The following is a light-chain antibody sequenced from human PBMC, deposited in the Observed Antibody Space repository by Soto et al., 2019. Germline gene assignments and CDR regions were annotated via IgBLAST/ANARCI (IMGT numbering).Light chain of an antibody. J-gene: IGKJ1*01. CDR1: QAISNY. CDR3: QQVKNYPRT. Sequence: DIPLTQSPSFLSASVGDRVTITCRASQAISNYLAWYQQKPGKAPKVLIYAASTLQSGVPSTFSGSGSETEFTLTISSLQPEDCATYYCQQVKNYPRTFGQGTKVEIK. V-gene: IGKV1-9*01. CDR2: AAS.